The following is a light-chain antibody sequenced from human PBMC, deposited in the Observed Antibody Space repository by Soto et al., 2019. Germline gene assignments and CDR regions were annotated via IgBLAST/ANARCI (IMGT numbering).Light chain of an antibody. J-gene: IGKJ4*01. CDR1: QSLSSN. CDR2: GVS. CDR3: QQYKNWLALT. V-gene: IGKV3-15*01. Sequence: IVMPPTKDTLSVSPGESAPLSCRASQSLSSNLAWYQKKPGQAPRLLIYGVSTRATGVPARFSGSGSGTEFTLTISSLHSEDSAVYYCQQYKNWLALTFGGGAKVDVK.